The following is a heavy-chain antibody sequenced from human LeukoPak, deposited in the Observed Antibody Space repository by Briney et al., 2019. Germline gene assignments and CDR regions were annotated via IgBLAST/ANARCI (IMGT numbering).Heavy chain of an antibody. Sequence: SETLSLTCAVYGGSFSGYYWSWIRQPPGKGLEWIGSIYNSGSTYYNPSLKSRVTVSVDRTKNQFSLSLKSVTAADTAVYYCARHVADYDFDYWGQGSLVTVSS. D-gene: IGHD3-16*01. V-gene: IGHV4-34*01. CDR1: GGSFSGYY. CDR3: ARHVADYDFDY. J-gene: IGHJ4*02. CDR2: IYNSGST.